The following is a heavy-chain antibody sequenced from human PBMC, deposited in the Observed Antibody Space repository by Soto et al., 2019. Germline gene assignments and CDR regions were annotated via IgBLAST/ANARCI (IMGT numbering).Heavy chain of an antibody. D-gene: IGHD2-15*01. CDR2: IFHSGST. CDR3: VRGGIAGHWFDP. Sequence: TLSLTCSVSRAFINSGGFYYSWIRQPPGKGLEWLGYIFHSGSTLYNPSLRGRLTLSADTSRNQLSLYLTSVTAADTAVYYCVRGGIAGHWFDPWVQGILVT. V-gene: IGHV4-31*03. CDR1: RAFINSGGFY. J-gene: IGHJ5*02.